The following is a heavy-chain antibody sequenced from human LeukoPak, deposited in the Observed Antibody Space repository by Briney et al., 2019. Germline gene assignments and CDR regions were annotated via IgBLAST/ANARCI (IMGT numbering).Heavy chain of an antibody. Sequence: PGGSLRLSCAASGLTLTNYAIHWVRQAPGKGLEWVSGISASAESTFYADSVKGRFTISRDTSTNNVFLQMNSLRAEDTAVYYCAILSSPYSALQFNLLDYWGQGTLVTVSS. CDR1: GLTLTNYA. D-gene: IGHD2-15*01. CDR2: ISASAEST. V-gene: IGHV3-23*01. CDR3: AILSSPYSALQFNLLDY. J-gene: IGHJ4*02.